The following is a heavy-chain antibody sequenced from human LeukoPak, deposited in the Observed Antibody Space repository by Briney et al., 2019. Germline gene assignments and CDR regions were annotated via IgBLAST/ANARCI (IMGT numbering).Heavy chain of an antibody. Sequence: ASVKVSCKASGGTFSSYAISWVRQAPGQGLEWMGGIIPLFGTANYAQKFQGRLTITTDESTSTVYMELSSLRSEDTAVYYCARGFHYDSSGYYYFYWGQGTLVTVSS. J-gene: IGHJ4*02. V-gene: IGHV1-69*05. CDR1: GGTFSSYA. CDR2: IIPLFGTA. D-gene: IGHD3-22*01. CDR3: ARGFHYDSSGYYYFY.